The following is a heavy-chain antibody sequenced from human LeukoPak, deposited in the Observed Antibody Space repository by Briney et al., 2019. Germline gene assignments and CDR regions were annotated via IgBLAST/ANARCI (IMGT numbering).Heavy chain of an antibody. CDR1: VFTFDVYG. J-gene: IGHJ6*03. CDR3: ARVGTGDYYYYMDV. CDR2: INWNGGST. V-gene: IGHV3-20*04. D-gene: IGHD6-13*01. Sequence: SGGSLRLSCASSVFTFDVYGMSWVRQAPGKGLEWVSGINWNGGSTGYADSVKGRFTISRDNAKNSLYLQMTSLRAEDTALYYCARVGTGDYYYYMDVWGKGTTVTVSS.